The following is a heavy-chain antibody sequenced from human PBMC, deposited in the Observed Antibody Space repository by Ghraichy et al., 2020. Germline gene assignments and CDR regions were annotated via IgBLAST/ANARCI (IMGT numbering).Heavy chain of an antibody. Sequence: GGSLRLSCAASGFTFNNYWMHWVRQAPGKGLVWVSLISSDGSTTRYGDSVKGRFTISRDNAKSTLNLQMNSLRAEDTAVYYCVSDMARPVYWGQGTLVTVSS. V-gene: IGHV3-74*01. CDR3: VSDMARPVY. CDR1: GFTFNNYW. J-gene: IGHJ4*02. CDR2: ISSDGSTT. D-gene: IGHD3-10*01.